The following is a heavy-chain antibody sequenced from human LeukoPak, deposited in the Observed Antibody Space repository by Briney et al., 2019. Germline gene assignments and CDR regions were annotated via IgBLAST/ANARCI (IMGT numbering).Heavy chain of an antibody. Sequence: SETLSLTCTVSGGSISSYYWSWIRQPPGKGLEWIGYIYYSGSTNYNPSLKSRVTISVDTSKNQFSLKLSSVTAADTAVYYCARGGAWFGELFDYWGQGTLVTVSS. V-gene: IGHV4-59*01. CDR1: GGSISSYY. D-gene: IGHD3-10*01. CDR2: IYYSGST. J-gene: IGHJ4*02. CDR3: ARGGAWFGELFDY.